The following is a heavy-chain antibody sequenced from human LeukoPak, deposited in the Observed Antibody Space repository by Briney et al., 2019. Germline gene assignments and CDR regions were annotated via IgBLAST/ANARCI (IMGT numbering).Heavy chain of an antibody. J-gene: IGHJ3*02. V-gene: IGHV4-4*09. CDR2: IYTSVST. CDR1: GASLSSNY. D-gene: IGHD3-22*01. Sequence: SETLSLTCTVSGASLSSNYWTWIRQPPGKGLEWIGYIYTSVSTIYNPSLKSRLTMSLDTSKNQFSLKLSSVTAADTAVYYCARHYYYDSVDIWGQGTMVTVSS. CDR3: ARHYYYDSVDI.